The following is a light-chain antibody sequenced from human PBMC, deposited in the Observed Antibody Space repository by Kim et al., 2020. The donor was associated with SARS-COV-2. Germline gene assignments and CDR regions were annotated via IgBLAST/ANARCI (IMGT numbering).Light chain of an antibody. CDR1: SLRSYY. J-gene: IGLJ3*02. V-gene: IGLV3-19*01. CDR2: GKN. Sequence: SSSLPPSPSFSFSFLHTFIITFQLDSLRSYYASWYQQKPGQSPVLFIYGKNNRPSGIPYRFSGSSSGNTASLTITGAQAEDEADYYCNSRDSSGNHWVFG. CDR3: NSRDSSGNHWV.